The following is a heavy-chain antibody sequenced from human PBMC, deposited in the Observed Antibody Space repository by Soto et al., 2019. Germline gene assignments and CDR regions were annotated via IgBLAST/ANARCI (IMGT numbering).Heavy chain of an antibody. J-gene: IGHJ4*02. V-gene: IGHV3-23*01. CDR2: ISGSGGST. D-gene: IGHD6-19*01. CDR3: VKDGGAGISFG. CDR1: GFTFSRYA. Sequence: EVQLLESGGGLVQPGGSLRLSCAASGFTFSRYAMSWVRQAPGKGLEWVSAISGSGGSTYYADSVKGRFTISRDNSKNTLYLQMNSLRAEDTAVYYCVKDGGAGISFGWGQGTLVTVSS.